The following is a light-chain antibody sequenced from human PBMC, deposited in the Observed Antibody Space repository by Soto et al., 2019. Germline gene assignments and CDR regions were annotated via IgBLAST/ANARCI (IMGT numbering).Light chain of an antibody. CDR2: DVS. CDR3: QQYNGYPLT. V-gene: IGKV1-5*01. J-gene: IGKJ4*01. CDR1: QTLRTW. Sequence: DIQMTQSPSTLSASVGDRVTITCRASQTLRTWLAWYQQKPGKAHKLLIYDVSILQSGVPSRFSGSGSGTEFTLTISSRQPDDVATYYCQQYNGYPLTFGGGTKVEFK.